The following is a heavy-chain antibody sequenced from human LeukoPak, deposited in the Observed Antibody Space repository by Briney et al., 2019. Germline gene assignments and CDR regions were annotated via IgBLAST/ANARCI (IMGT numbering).Heavy chain of an antibody. CDR3: ARDLAAVAGTGYYYYMDV. V-gene: IGHV1-2*06. CDR2: INPNSGGT. J-gene: IGHJ6*03. CDR1: GYTFTGYH. Sequence: ASVKVSCKASGYTFTGYHMHWVRQAPGQGLEWMGRINPNSGGTNYAQKFQGRVTMTRDTSISTAYMELSRLRSEDTAVYYCARDLAAVAGTGYYYYMDVWGKGTTVTVSS. D-gene: IGHD6-19*01.